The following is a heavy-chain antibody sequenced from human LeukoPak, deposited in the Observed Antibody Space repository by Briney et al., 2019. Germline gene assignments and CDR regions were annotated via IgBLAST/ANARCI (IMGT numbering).Heavy chain of an antibody. CDR2: IYYSGST. Sequence: PSETLSLTCAVYGGSFSGYYWSWIRQPPGKGLEWIGYIYYSGSTNYNPSLKSRVTISVDTSKNQFSLKLSSVTAADTAVYYCARRDIVVVEDAFDIWGQGTMVTVSS. J-gene: IGHJ3*02. CDR3: ARRDIVVVEDAFDI. CDR1: GGSFSGYY. V-gene: IGHV4-59*01. D-gene: IGHD2-15*01.